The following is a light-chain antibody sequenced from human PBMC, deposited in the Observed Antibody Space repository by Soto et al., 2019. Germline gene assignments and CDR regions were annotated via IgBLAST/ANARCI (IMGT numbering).Light chain of an antibody. CDR2: GAS. CDR1: QSVSSHY. J-gene: IGKJ1*01. V-gene: IGKV3-20*01. CDR3: QQYGSSPPWT. Sequence: IVLTQSPGTLSLSPWERATLSCRASQSVSSHYLAWYHQKPGQAPRLLIYGASFRATGIPDRFSGSGSGTDFTLTISRLEPEDFAVYYCQQYGSSPPWTFGQGTKVDIK.